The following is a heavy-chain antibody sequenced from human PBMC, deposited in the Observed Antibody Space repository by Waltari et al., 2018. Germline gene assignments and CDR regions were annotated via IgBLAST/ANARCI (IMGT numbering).Heavy chain of an antibody. V-gene: IGHV1-69*01. CDR2: IIPIFGTA. D-gene: IGHD4-17*01. Sequence: QVQLVQSGAEVKKPGSSVKVSCKASGGTFSSYAISWVRQAPGQGLEWMGGIIPIFGTANYAQKFQGRVTITADEATSTAYMELSSLRSEDTAVYYCAKLDYGDYELNWYFDLWGRGTLVTVSS. CDR3: AKLDYGDYELNWYFDL. J-gene: IGHJ2*01. CDR1: GGTFSSYA.